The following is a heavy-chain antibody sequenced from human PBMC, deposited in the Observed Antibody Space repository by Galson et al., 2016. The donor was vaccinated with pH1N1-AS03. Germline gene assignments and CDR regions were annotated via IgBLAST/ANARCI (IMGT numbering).Heavy chain of an antibody. J-gene: IGHJ4*02. CDR3: ARHVGGSYPNSLDS. CDR2: IYFRGAT. Sequence: SETLSLTCTVSGDSISSTPYYWGWIRQPPGKGLEWIGTIYFRGATYYSPSPKSRVTISIDSSKNLFSLRLSSVTAADTAVYYCARHVGGSYPNSLDSWGQGTLVIVSS. CDR1: GDSISSTPYY. V-gene: IGHV4-39*07. D-gene: IGHD1-26*01.